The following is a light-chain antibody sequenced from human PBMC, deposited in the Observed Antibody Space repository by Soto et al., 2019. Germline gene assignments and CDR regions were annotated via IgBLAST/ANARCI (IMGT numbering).Light chain of an antibody. CDR2: AAS. V-gene: IGKV1-39*01. CDR3: QQSFSLPPT. CDR1: QRIRNY. J-gene: IGKJ5*01. Sequence: DIQMTQSPSSLSASVGDRVTISCRASQRIRNYLNWYQQKPGKAPKLLIYAASTLQSGVPSRFSGSGSGTDFTLTIVSVQPEDFATYYCQQSFSLPPTFGQGTRLEIK.